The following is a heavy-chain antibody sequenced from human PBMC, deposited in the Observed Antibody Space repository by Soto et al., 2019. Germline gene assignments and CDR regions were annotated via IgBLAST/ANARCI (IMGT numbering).Heavy chain of an antibody. CDR1: GGSISSNIYY. J-gene: IGHJ6*02. Sequence: SETLSLTCTVSGGSISSNIYYWGWIRQPPGKGLEWIGSIYYSGSTYYNPSLKSRVTISVDTSKNQFSLKLSSVTAADTAVYYCARHVKVGATRWDYYYYYGMDVWGQGTTVTVSS. CDR2: IYYSGST. D-gene: IGHD1-26*01. V-gene: IGHV4-39*01. CDR3: ARHVKVGATRWDYYYYYGMDV.